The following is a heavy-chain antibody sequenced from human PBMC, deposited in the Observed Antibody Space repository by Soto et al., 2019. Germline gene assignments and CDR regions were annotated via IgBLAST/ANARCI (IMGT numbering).Heavy chain of an antibody. J-gene: IGHJ4*02. V-gene: IGHV4-61*01. D-gene: IGHD3-10*01. CDR1: GGSVSSGSYY. CDR2: IYYSGST. CDR3: AREIRGWFGELHFDY. Sequence: QVQLQESGPGLVKPSETLSLTCTVSGGSVSSGSYYWSWIRQPPGKGLEWIGYIYYSGSTNYNPPLKSRVTISVDTSKNQFSLKLSSVTAADTAVYYCAREIRGWFGELHFDYWGQGTLVTVSS.